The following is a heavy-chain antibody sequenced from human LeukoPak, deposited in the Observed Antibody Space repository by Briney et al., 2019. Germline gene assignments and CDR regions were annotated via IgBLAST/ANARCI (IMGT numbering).Heavy chain of an antibody. D-gene: IGHD1-14*01. CDR2: IYADGGT. V-gene: IGHV3-53*01. J-gene: IGHJ4*02. CDR1: GFTVSSDY. Sequence: GGSLRLSCAASGFTVSSDYMTWVRQAPGKDLEWVSDIYADGGTHYADSVKGRFTISRDISKNTLYLQMNSLRAEDTAVYYCATPLTGLNYWGQGTLVTVSS. CDR3: ATPLTGLNY.